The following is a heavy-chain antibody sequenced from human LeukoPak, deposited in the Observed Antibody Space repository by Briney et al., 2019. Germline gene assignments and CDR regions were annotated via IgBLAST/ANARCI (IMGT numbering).Heavy chain of an antibody. CDR3: AKGPSSGYYMDV. CDR2: ISGSGGST. Sequence: PRRSPRLSLAASASTFGSYAIGSVRQAPGKGLEWVSAISGSGGSTYYADSVKGRFTISRDNSKNTLYLQLNSLRAEDTAVYYCAKGPSSGYYMDVWGKGATVTVSS. CDR1: ASTFGSYA. V-gene: IGHV3-23*01. D-gene: IGHD3-10*01. J-gene: IGHJ6*03.